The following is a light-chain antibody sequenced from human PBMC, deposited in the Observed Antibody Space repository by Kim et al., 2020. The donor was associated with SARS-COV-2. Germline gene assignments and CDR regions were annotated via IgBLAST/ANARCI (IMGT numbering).Light chain of an antibody. CDR1: TGAVTSGHF. CDR3: LLSYSDSRV. CDR2: DTG. J-gene: IGLJ2*01. V-gene: IGLV7-46*01. Sequence: PGGTGPLPCDSSTGAVTSGHFPYWFQQKPGQAPRTLIYDTGYRHSWTPARFSGSLLGGKAALTLSAAQAEDEADYYCLLSYSDSRVFGGGTQLTVL.